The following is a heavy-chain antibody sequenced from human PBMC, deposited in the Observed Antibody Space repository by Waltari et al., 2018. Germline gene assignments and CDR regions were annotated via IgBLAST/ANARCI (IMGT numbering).Heavy chain of an antibody. CDR3: ARGFWLAAAGGPRYGMDV. J-gene: IGHJ6*02. V-gene: IGHV6-1*01. CDR1: GASVSSNSSA. Sequence: QVQLQQSGPGLVKPSQTLSLTCAISGASVSSNSSAWNWIRQSPSDALEWLGRTYYRSKWYNDYAVSVKSRITINPDTSKNQFSLQLNSVTPEDTAVYYCARGFWLAAAGGPRYGMDVWGQGTTVTVSS. CDR2: TYYRSKWYN. D-gene: IGHD6-13*01.